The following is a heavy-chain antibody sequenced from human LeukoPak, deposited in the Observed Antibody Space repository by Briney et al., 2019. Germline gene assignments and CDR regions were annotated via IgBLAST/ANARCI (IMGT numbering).Heavy chain of an antibody. CDR1: GFTFSSYW. Sequence: PGGSLRLSCAASGFTFSSYWMHWVRQAPGKGLVWVSRINSDGSSTSYADSVKGRFTISRDNAKNTLYLQMNSLRAEDTAVYYCAREEGGYSNSNAPFSYYYMDVWGKGTTVTVSS. D-gene: IGHD4-11*01. V-gene: IGHV3-74*01. CDR2: INSDGSST. CDR3: AREEGGYSNSNAPFSYYYMDV. J-gene: IGHJ6*03.